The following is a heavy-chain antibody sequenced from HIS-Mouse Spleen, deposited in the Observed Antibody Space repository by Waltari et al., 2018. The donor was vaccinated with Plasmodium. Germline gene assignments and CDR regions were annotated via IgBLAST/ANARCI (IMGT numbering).Heavy chain of an antibody. CDR1: GFPFSCYG. CDR3: AKILSYSSSPEDY. J-gene: IGHJ4*02. D-gene: IGHD6-6*01. V-gene: IGHV3-30*18. Sequence: QVQLVESGGGVVQPGRSLRLSCAASGFPFSCYGMHWVRQAPGKGLEWVAVISYDGSNKYYADSVKGRFTISRDNSKNTLYLQMNSLRAEDTAVYYCAKILSYSSSPEDYWGQGTLVTVSS. CDR2: ISYDGSNK.